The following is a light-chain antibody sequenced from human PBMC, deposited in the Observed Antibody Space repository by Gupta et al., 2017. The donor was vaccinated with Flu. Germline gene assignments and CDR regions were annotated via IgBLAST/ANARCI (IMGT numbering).Light chain of an antibody. CDR3: QQRSNWPWT. V-gene: IGKV3-11*01. CDR1: QSVSSY. Sequence: EILFTQSPATLSLSPGERATHSCRASQSVSSYLAWYQQKPGQAPRLLIYDASNRATGIPARFSGSGSGTDFTLTIRSLAPEYFAVYYCQQRSNWPWTFVQGTKVEIK. J-gene: IGKJ1*01. CDR2: DAS.